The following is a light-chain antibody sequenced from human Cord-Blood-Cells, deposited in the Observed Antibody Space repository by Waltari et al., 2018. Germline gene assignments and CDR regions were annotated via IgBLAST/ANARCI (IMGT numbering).Light chain of an antibody. Sequence: QSALTQPASVSGSPGQSITISCTGTSSDVGGYNYVSWYQQHPGKAPTLMIYDVSKRPSGVSNRFSGSKSGNTASLTISGLQAEDEADYYYSSYTSSSTYVVFGGGTKLTVL. CDR2: DVS. V-gene: IGLV2-14*01. CDR1: SSDVGGYNY. J-gene: IGLJ2*01. CDR3: SSYTSSSTYVV.